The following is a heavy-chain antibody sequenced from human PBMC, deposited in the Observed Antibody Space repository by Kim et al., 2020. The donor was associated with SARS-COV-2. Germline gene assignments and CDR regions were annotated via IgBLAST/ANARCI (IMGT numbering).Heavy chain of an antibody. CDR3: AREGAYSYGFYCSGGSCYSVDY. D-gene: IGHD2-15*01. V-gene: IGHV3-7*03. CDR1: GFTFSSYW. Sequence: GGSLRLSCAASGFTFSSYWMSWVRQAPGKGLEWVANIKQDGSEKYYVDSVKGRFTISRDNAKNSLYLQMNSLRAEDTAVYYCAREGAYSYGFYCSGGSCYSVDYWGQGTLVTVSS. CDR2: IKQDGSEK. J-gene: IGHJ4*02.